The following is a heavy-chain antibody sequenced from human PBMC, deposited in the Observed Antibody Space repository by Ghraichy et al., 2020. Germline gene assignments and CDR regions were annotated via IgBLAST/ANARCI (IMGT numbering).Heavy chain of an antibody. CDR1: GFTFSSYA. D-gene: IGHD6-19*01. Sequence: GGSLRLSCAASGFTFSSYAMSWVRQAPGKGLEWVSAISGSGGSTYYADSVKGRFTISRDNSKNTLYLQMNSLRAEDTAVYYCAKSRPGGAGSGRIEFDYWGQGTLVTVSS. CDR3: AKSRPGGAGSGRIEFDY. V-gene: IGHV3-23*01. J-gene: IGHJ4*02. CDR2: ISGSGGST.